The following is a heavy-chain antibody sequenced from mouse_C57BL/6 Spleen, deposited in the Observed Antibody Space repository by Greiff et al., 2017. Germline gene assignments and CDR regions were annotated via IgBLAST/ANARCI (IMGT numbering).Heavy chain of an antibody. CDR3: ARSFDLYYFDY. Sequence: QVQLQQSGPELVKPGASVKISCKASGYAFSSSWMNWVKQRPGKGLEWIGRIYPGDGDTNYNGKFKGKATLTADKSSSTAYMQLSSLTSEDSAVYFCARSFDLYYFDYWGQGTTLTVSS. J-gene: IGHJ2*01. CDR1: GYAFSSSW. D-gene: IGHD2-4*01. V-gene: IGHV1-82*01. CDR2: IYPGDGDT.